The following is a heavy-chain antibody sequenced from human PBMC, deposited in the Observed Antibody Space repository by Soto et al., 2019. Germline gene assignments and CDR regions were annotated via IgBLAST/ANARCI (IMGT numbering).Heavy chain of an antibody. CDR1: GFTFSSYA. V-gene: IGHV3-23*01. CDR2: ISGSGGST. Sequence: GGSLRLSCAASGFTFSSYAVSWVRQAPWKGLEWVSAISGSGGSTYYADSVKGRFTISRDNSKNTLYLQMNSLRAEDTAVYYCAKDKWWELPGPFYGMDVWGQGTTVTVSS. CDR3: AKDKWWELPGPFYGMDV. D-gene: IGHD1-26*01. J-gene: IGHJ6*02.